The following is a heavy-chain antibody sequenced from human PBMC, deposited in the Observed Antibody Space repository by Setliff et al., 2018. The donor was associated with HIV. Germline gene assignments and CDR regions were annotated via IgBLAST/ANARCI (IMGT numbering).Heavy chain of an antibody. CDR3: ARDFGGYCSSMSCPGLFDP. Sequence: GASVKVSCKASGYTFIGYYMHWVRQAPGQGLEWMGWINPNNGGTNYAQKFQGRVTMTRDTSISTAYMELSRLRSDDTAVYYCARDFGGYCSSMSCPGLFDPWGQGTLVTVSS. CDR1: GYTFIGYY. V-gene: IGHV1-2*02. CDR2: INPNNGGT. D-gene: IGHD2-2*01. J-gene: IGHJ5*02.